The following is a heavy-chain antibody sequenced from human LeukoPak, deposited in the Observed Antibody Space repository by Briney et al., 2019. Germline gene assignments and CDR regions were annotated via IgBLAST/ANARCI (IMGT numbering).Heavy chain of an antibody. D-gene: IGHD2-15*01. V-gene: IGHV4-39*01. Sequence: SETLSLTCTVSGGSISSSSYYWGWIRQPPGKGLEWIGSIYYSGSAYYNPSLKSRVTISVDTSKNQFSLKLSSVTAADTAVYYCARHYCSGGSCYIGGEPNWFDPWGQGTLVTVSS. J-gene: IGHJ5*02. CDR2: IYYSGSA. CDR3: ARHYCSGGSCYIGGEPNWFDP. CDR1: GGSISSSSYY.